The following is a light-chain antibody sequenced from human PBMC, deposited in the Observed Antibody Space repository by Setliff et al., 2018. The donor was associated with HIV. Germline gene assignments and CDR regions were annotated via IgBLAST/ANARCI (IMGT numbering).Light chain of an antibody. V-gene: IGLV4-60*03. CDR3: ETWDSNTRV. CDR1: SGHSSYI. Sequence: QLVLTQSSSASASLGSSVKLTCTLSSGHSSYIIAWHQQQPGKAPRYLMKLEGSGSYNKGSGVPDRFSGSSSGADRYLTISNLHSEDEADYYCETWDSNTRVFGGGTKSPS. J-gene: IGLJ2*01. CDR2: LEGSGSY.